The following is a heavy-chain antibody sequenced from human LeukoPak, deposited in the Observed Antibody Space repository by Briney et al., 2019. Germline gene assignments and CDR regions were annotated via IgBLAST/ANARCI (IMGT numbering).Heavy chain of an antibody. CDR2: ISSSGSTI. V-gene: IGHV3-48*03. CDR3: ARSRPPHYDILTGYALDDAFDI. J-gene: IGHJ3*02. CDR1: GFTFSSYE. D-gene: IGHD3-9*01. Sequence: GGSLRLSCAASGFTFSSYEMNWVRQAPGKGLEWVSYISSSGSTIYYADSVKGRFTISRDNAKNSLYLQMNSLRAEDTAVYYCARSRPPHYDILTGYALDDAFDIWGQGTMVTASS.